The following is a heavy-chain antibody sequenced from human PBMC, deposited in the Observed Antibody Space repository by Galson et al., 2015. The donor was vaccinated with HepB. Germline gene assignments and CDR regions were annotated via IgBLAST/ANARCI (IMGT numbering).Heavy chain of an antibody. CDR1: GFTFSSYS. Sequence: SLRLSCAASGFTFSSYSMNWVRQAPGKGLEGVSSISSSSSYIYYADSVKGRFTISRDNAKNSLYLQMNSLRAEDTAVYYCARDSPPSVAKRGVAATFSRTDYWGQGTLVTVSS. V-gene: IGHV3-21*01. J-gene: IGHJ4*02. CDR3: ARDSPPSVAKRGVAATFSRTDY. CDR2: ISSSSSYI. D-gene: IGHD2-15*01.